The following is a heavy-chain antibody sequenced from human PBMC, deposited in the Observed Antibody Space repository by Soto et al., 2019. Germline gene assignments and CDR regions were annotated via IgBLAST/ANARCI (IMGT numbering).Heavy chain of an antibody. Sequence: QVQVVESGGGVVQPGRSLRLSWTASGFTFNKYAMHWVRQAPGKGLEWLALISYDGTNKYYADSVKGRFTISRDNSKNTLYLPMNSLRAEDTAVYYCARDLLDASGWFYLGYWGQGTLVTVSS. CDR1: GFTFNKYA. CDR2: ISYDGTNK. J-gene: IGHJ4*02. CDR3: ARDLLDASGWFYLGY. D-gene: IGHD6-19*01. V-gene: IGHV3-30-3*01.